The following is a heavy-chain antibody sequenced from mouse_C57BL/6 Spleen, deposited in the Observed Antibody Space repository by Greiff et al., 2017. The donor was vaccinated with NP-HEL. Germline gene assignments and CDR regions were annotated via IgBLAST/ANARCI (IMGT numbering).Heavy chain of an antibody. CDR2: IYPGDGDT. CDR3: ARDYYGSSDFDY. J-gene: IGHJ2*01. V-gene: IGHV1-80*01. CDR1: GYAFSSYW. D-gene: IGHD1-1*01. Sequence: VQLQQSGAELVKPGASVKISCKASGYAFSSYWMNWVKQRPGKGLEWIGQIYPGDGDTNYNGKFKGKATLTADKSSSTAYMQLGSLTSVDSAVYFCARDYYGSSDFDYWGQGTTLTVSS.